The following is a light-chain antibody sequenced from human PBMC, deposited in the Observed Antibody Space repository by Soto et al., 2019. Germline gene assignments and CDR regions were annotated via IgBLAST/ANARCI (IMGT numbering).Light chain of an antibody. V-gene: IGKV1-39*01. Sequence: DIQMTQSPSSLSASVGDRVTITCRASQSISSYLNWYQQXXXXAPKLLIYAASSLQSGVPSRFXXXGXGXXXXLTISSLQPEDFATYYCQQSYSTPWTFGQGTKVEIK. CDR3: QQSYSTPWT. CDR1: QSISSY. CDR2: AAS. J-gene: IGKJ1*01.